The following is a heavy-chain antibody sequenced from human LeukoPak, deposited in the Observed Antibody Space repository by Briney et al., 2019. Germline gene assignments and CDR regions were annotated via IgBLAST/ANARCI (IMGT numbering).Heavy chain of an antibody. Sequence: GASVKVSCTTSGYTFTSYYIHWLRQAPGQRFEWMGWSDPKSGATKYEHFQGRVTMTTDTSISTAYMELSRLTSDDTAVYYCARGNFYDNKGYSPELRYWGQGTLVTVSS. CDR2: SDPKSGAT. J-gene: IGHJ4*02. V-gene: IGHV1-2*02. D-gene: IGHD3-10*01. CDR1: GYTFTSYY. CDR3: ARGNFYDNKGYSPELRY.